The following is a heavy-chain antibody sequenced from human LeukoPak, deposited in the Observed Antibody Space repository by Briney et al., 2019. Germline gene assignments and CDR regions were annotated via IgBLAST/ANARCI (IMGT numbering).Heavy chain of an antibody. Sequence: PGGSLRLSCAASGFTFDDYAMHWVRQAPGKGLEWVSLISWDGGSTYYADSVKGRFTISRDNSKNSLYLQMNSLRAEDTALYYCAVMVATEVGPTGTPFDYWGQGTLVTVSS. J-gene: IGHJ4*02. D-gene: IGHD5-12*01. CDR3: AVMVATEVGPTGTPFDY. V-gene: IGHV3-43D*03. CDR2: ISWDGGST. CDR1: GFTFDDYA.